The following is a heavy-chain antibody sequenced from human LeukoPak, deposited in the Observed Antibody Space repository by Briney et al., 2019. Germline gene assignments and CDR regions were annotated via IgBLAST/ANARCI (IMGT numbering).Heavy chain of an antibody. J-gene: IGHJ4*02. V-gene: IGHV3-21*01. CDR2: ISSSSSYI. D-gene: IGHD1-26*01. CDR3: ARSGSYYLSPDY. CDR1: GFTFSSYS. Sequence: GGSLRLSCAASGFTFSSYSINWVRQAPGKGLEWVSSISSSSSYIYYADSVKGRFTISRDNAKNSLYLQMNSLRAEDTAVYYCARSGSYYLSPDYWGQGTLVTVSS.